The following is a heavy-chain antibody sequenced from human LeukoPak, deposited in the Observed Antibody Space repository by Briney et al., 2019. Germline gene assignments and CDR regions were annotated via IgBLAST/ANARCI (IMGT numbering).Heavy chain of an antibody. CDR3: ARALGYSSGWYWVDY. Sequence: SETLSLTCTVSGGSISSYYWSWIRQPPGKGLEWIGYIYYSGSTNYNPSLKSRVTISVDTSKNQFSLRLSSVTAADTAVYYCARALGYSSGWYWVDYWGQGTLVTVSS. CDR2: IYYSGST. V-gene: IGHV4-59*01. D-gene: IGHD6-19*01. J-gene: IGHJ4*02. CDR1: GGSISSYY.